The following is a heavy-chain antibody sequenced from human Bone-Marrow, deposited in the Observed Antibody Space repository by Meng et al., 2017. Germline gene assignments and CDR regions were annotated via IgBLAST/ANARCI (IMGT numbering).Heavy chain of an antibody. D-gene: IGHD1-26*01. CDR3: ARDNMGSIDY. CDR1: GGSGSSCPYY. Sequence: QRPLRGSGTGLGGPSETRSLTGTCSGGSGSSCPYYWTWVRQPPGKGLEWIGYKFHDGTTNYNPSLKSRVTMSVDASKKQFSLNLSSVTAADTAVYYCARDNMGSIDYWGQGTLVTVSS. V-gene: IGHV4-61*01. J-gene: IGHJ4*02. CDR2: KFHDGTT.